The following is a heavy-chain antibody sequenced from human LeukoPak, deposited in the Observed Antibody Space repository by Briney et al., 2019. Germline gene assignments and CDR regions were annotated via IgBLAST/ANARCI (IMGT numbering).Heavy chain of an antibody. J-gene: IGHJ4*02. CDR1: GYTFTSYD. CDR3: ASPSVGSGSFLTAPTA. V-gene: IGHV1-8*01. D-gene: IGHD1-26*01. CDR2: MNPNSGNT. Sequence: ASVKVSCKASGYTFTSYDINWVRQATGQGLEWMGWMNPNSGNTGYAQKFQGRVTMTRDTSTSTVYMELSSLRSEDTAVYYCASPSVGSGSFLTAPTAWGQGTLVTVSS.